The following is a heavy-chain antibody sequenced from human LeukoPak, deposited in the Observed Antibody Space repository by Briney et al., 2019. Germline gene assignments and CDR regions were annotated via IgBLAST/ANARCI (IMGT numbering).Heavy chain of an antibody. CDR3: AKEDTAMVLDFDY. V-gene: IGHV3-9*01. Sequence: GGSLRLSCAASGFTFDDYAMPWVRQAPGKGLEWVSGISWNSGSIGYADSVKGRFTISRDNAKNSLYLQMNSLRAEDTALYYCAKEDTAMVLDFDYRGQGTLVTVSS. CDR2: ISWNSGSI. CDR1: GFTFDDYA. J-gene: IGHJ4*02. D-gene: IGHD5-18*01.